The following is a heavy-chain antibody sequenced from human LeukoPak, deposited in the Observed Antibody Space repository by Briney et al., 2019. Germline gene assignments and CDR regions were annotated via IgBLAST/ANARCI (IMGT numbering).Heavy chain of an antibody. CDR1: GFTFNSYS. CDR2: ISDDETYK. D-gene: IGHD3-10*02. Sequence: PGGSLRLSCAASGFTFNSYSMHWVRQAPGKGVEGVTAISDDETYKFYAYSVKGRFNTSRDNYKNTLYLQMNSLRVEDTAIYYCTRGMLRQPPDYWGQGMLVTVSS. V-gene: IGHV3-30-3*01. J-gene: IGHJ4*02. CDR3: TRGMLRQPPDY.